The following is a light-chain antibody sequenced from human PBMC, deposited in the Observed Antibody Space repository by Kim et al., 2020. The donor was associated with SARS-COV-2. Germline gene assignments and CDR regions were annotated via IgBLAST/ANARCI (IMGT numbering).Light chain of an antibody. V-gene: IGKV3-11*01. Sequence: EIVLTQSPATLSVSPGERVTLSCRASQNIRTSLAWFQQKPAQAPSLLIHDASVRATGIPARFSGSGSGTDFTLTISSLQPEDFAVYYWKQREDWPRTFGGGTKGDIK. CDR3: KQREDWPRT. J-gene: IGKJ4*01. CDR1: QNIRTS. CDR2: DAS.